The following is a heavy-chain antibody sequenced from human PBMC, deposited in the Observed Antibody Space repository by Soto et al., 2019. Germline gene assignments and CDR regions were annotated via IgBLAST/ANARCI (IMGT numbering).Heavy chain of an antibody. D-gene: IGHD4-17*01. CDR3: AKDDGIGDYVPPASDY. CDR1: GFTFSNYA. J-gene: IGHJ4*02. V-gene: IGHV3-30-3*01. CDR2: ISYDGYYK. Sequence: SLKLYCATSGFTFSNYAIHWVRQAPGKGLEWVAVISYDGYYKYYADSVKGRFTISRDQSKNTLYLQMNSLRAEDTAVYYCAKDDGIGDYVPPASDYWGQGTPVTVSS.